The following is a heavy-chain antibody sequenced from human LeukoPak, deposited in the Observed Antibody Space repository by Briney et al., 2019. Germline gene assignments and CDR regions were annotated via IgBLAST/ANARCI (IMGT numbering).Heavy chain of an antibody. CDR3: ARGACSGGSCYNFDY. CDR1: GGSISSYY. D-gene: IGHD2-15*01. CDR2: IYYSGST. Sequence: SETLSLTCTVSGGSISSYYWSWIRQPPGKGLEWIGYIYYSGSTNYNPSLKSRVTISVDTSKNQFSLKLSSVTAADTAVYYCARGACSGGSCYNFDYWGQGTLVTVS. J-gene: IGHJ4*02. V-gene: IGHV4-59*01.